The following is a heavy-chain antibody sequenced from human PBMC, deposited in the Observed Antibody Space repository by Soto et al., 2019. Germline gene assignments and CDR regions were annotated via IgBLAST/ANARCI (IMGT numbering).Heavy chain of an antibody. V-gene: IGHV3-30*18. CDR2: TSYDGGNK. CDR1: GFTFSSYG. D-gene: IGHD3-10*01. Sequence: QVQLVESGGGVVQHGRSLRLYCAASGFTFSSYGMHWVRQAPGKGLERVAVTSYDGGNKYYADSVKGRFTISRDNSKNPLYLKMNRLSGEDTAVYYGAKAEGSVSQPLYHDGMDVWGQGTPVTVSS. CDR3: AKAEGSVSQPLYHDGMDV. J-gene: IGHJ6*02.